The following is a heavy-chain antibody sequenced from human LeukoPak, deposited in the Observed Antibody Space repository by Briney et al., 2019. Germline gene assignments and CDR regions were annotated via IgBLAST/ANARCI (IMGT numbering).Heavy chain of an antibody. CDR1: GFTFSSYS. CDR3: ARDLYGDYDVCFDY. J-gene: IGHJ4*02. Sequence: GGSLRLSCAASGFTFSSYSMNWVRPAPGKGLEWVSSISSSSSYIYYAESVKGRFTISRDNAKNSLYLQMNSLRAEDTAVYYCARDLYGDYDVCFDYWGQGTLVTVSS. V-gene: IGHV3-21*01. D-gene: IGHD4-17*01. CDR2: ISSSSSYI.